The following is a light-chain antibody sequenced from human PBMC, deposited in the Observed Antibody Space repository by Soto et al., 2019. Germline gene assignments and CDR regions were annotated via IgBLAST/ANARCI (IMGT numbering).Light chain of an antibody. CDR1: SSNIGSNT. Sequence: VLTQPPSASGTPGQRVTISCSGSSSNIGSNTVNWYQQLPGTAPKLLIYSNNQRPSGVPDRFSGSKSGTSASLAISGLQSEDEADYYCVAWDDRLNGFYVFGTGTKVPVL. CDR2: SNN. CDR3: VAWDDRLNGFYV. V-gene: IGLV1-44*01. J-gene: IGLJ1*01.